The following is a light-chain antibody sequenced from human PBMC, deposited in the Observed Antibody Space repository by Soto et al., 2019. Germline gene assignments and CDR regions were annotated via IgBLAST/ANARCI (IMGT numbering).Light chain of an antibody. J-gene: IGKJ4*01. CDR2: AAS. V-gene: IGKV1-39*01. Sequence: DIQMTQSPSSLSASVGDRDTITCRASQSISSYLNWYQQKPGKAPKLLIYAASSLQSGVPSRFSGSGSGTDFTLTISSLQPEDFATYYCQQSYSTPPTFGGGTKVDIK. CDR1: QSISSY. CDR3: QQSYSTPPT.